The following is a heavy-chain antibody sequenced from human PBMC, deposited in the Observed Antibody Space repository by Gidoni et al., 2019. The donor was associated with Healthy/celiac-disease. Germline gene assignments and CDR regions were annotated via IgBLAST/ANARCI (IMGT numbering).Heavy chain of an antibody. CDR3: ARFLIAAAGPLDY. D-gene: IGHD6-13*01. V-gene: IGHV3-33*01. Sequence: QVQLVESGGGVVQPGRSLRLSCAASGFTFSSYGMHWVRQAPGKGLEWVAVIWYDGSNKYYADSVKGRFTISRDNSKNTLYLQMNSLRAEDTAVYYCARFLIAAAGPLDYWGQGTLVTVSS. J-gene: IGHJ4*02. CDR1: GFTFSSYG. CDR2: IWYDGSNK.